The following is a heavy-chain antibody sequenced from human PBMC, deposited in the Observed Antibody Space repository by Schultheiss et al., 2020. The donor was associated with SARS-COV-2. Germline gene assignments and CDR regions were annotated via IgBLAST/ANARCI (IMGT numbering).Heavy chain of an antibody. CDR2: ISSTSNTI. Sequence: GGSLRLSCAASGFTFSSFRLNWVRQAPGKGLEWLSCISSTSNTIDYADSVKGRFTISRDNARKTLYLQMNSLRAEDTAVYYCARDGAGSYYNGDYYYYGMDVWGQGTTVTVSS. CDR3: ARDGAGSYYNGDYYYYGMDV. CDR1: GFTFSSFR. J-gene: IGHJ6*02. V-gene: IGHV3-48*04. D-gene: IGHD3-10*01.